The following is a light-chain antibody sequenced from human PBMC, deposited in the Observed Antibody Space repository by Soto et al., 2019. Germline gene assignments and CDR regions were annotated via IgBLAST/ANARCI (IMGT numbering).Light chain of an antibody. CDR3: QHSYRTPRT. Sequence: DIQMTQSPSSLSASVGDRVTITCRASQSISTYLNWYQQKPGIAPKLLIYAAFSLQSVVPSMFSGSGSGTYFTLTISSLLPEDFATYYCQHSYRTPRTFGQGTKLEIK. CDR1: QSISTY. V-gene: IGKV1-39*01. J-gene: IGKJ2*02. CDR2: AAF.